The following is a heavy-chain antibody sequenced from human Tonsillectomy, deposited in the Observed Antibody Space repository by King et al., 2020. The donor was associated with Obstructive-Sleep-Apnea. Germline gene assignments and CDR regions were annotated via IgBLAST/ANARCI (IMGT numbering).Heavy chain of an antibody. CDR1: GFTFRSYS. D-gene: IGHD4-11*01. Sequence: VQLVESGGGLVKPGGSLRLSCAASGFTFRSYSINWVRQAPGKGLEWVSSISFSGSYISYADLVKGRFTISRDNAKNSLYLQMNSLRAEDTAVYYCARVALAMTTLAPFDYWGQGTLVTVSS. CDR2: ISFSGSYI. CDR3: ARVALAMTTLAPFDY. V-gene: IGHV3-21*01. J-gene: IGHJ4*02.